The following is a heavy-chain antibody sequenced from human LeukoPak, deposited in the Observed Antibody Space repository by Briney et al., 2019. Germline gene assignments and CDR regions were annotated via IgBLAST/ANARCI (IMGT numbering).Heavy chain of an antibody. D-gene: IGHD6-6*01. CDR2: IIPILGIA. CDR1: GYTFTGYY. V-gene: IGHV1-69*02. J-gene: IGHJ4*02. CDR3: ARTHFEYSSSSGPEDY. Sequence: GASVKVSCKASGYTFTGYYMHWVRQAPGQGLEWMGRIIPILGIANYAQKFQGRVTITADKSTSTAYMELSSLRSEDTAVYYCARTHFEYSSSSGPEDYWGQGTLVTVSS.